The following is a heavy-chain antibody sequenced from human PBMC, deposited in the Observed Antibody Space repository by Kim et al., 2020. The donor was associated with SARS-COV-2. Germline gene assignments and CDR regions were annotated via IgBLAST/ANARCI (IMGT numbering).Heavy chain of an antibody. Sequence: GGSLRLSCAASGFTFSSYAMSWVRQAPGKGLEWVSAISGSGGSTYYADSVKGRFTISRDNSKNTLYLQMNSLRAEDTAVYYCAKWRYFDWTMGYYFDYWGQGTLVTVSS. CDR1: GFTFSSYA. CDR2: ISGSGGST. CDR3: AKWRYFDWTMGYYFDY. D-gene: IGHD3-9*01. V-gene: IGHV3-23*01. J-gene: IGHJ4*02.